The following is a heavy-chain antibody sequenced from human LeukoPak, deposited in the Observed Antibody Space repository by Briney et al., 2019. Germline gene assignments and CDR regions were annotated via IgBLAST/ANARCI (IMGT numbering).Heavy chain of an antibody. J-gene: IGHJ3*02. CDR2: IYYSVST. D-gene: IGHD2-21*02. V-gene: IGHV4-31*03. CDR1: GGSISSGGYY. CDR3: ARGDNAFDI. Sequence: SETLSLTRTVSGGSISSGGYYSSWIRQHPGKGLEWIGYIYYSVSTSYNPSLKHRVTISVDTTKNQFSRKLSSVTAADTVVYNCARGDNAFDIWGQGTMVTVSS.